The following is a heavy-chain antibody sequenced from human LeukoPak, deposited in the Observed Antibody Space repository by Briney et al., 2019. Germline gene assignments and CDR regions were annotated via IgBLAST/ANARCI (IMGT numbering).Heavy chain of an antibody. Sequence: GESLKISCKGSGYSFTSYWIGWVRQMPGKGLEWMGIIYPGDSDTRYSPSFQGQVTISADKSISTAYLQWSSLEASATAMYYCARKGPGAYYDSLTGRTDAFDIWGQGTMVTVSS. CDR1: GYSFTSYW. J-gene: IGHJ3*02. CDR3: ARKGPGAYYDSLTGRTDAFDI. V-gene: IGHV5-51*01. CDR2: IYPGDSDT. D-gene: IGHD3-9*01.